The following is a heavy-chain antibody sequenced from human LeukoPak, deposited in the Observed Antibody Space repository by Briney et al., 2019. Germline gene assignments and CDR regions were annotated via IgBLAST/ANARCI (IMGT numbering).Heavy chain of an antibody. Sequence: GGSLRLSCAASGFTFSSYEMNWVRQGPGKGLEWVSYISSSGSTKYYADSVKGRFTISRDKSKNTLYLQMNSLRADDTAVYFCAKVLRFLEWYPQGDSFDYWGQGTLVTVSS. J-gene: IGHJ4*02. D-gene: IGHD3-3*01. CDR1: GFTFSSYE. V-gene: IGHV3-48*03. CDR3: AKVLRFLEWYPQGDSFDY. CDR2: ISSSGSTK.